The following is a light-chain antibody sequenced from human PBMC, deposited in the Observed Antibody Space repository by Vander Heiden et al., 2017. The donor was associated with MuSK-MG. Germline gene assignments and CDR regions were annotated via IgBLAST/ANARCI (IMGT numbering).Light chain of an antibody. CDR1: QGISSY. CDR2: AAS. Sequence: AIRMTQSPSSFSASTGDRVTITCRASQGISSYLASYQQKPGKAPKLLIYAASTLQSGVPSRFSGSGSGTDFTLTISCLQSEDFATYYCQQYDSYPLTFGGGTKVEIK. V-gene: IGKV1-8*01. CDR3: QQYDSYPLT. J-gene: IGKJ4*01.